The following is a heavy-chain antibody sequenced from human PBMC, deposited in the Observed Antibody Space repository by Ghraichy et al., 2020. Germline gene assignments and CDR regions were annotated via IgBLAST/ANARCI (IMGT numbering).Heavy chain of an antibody. V-gene: IGHV3-23*01. D-gene: IGHD3-10*01. CDR1: GFTFSSYA. CDR3: AKHPAVGSYYYMDV. Sequence: GVLNISCAASGFTFSSYAMSWVCQAPGKGLEWVSALSGSGVSTYYAAPGKGRFTFSRDNAKNTLFLQMTSLRAEETAIYYCAKHPAVGSYYYMDVWGKGTTVTVSS. J-gene: IGHJ6*03. CDR2: LSGSGVST.